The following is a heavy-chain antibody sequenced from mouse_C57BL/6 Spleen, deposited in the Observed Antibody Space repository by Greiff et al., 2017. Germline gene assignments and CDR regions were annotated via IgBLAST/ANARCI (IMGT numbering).Heavy chain of an antibody. CDR1: GYTFTSYW. CDR3: ARNRGREYFDV. Sequence: VQLQQSGAELVKPGASVKLSCKASGYTFTSYWMQWVKQRPGQGLEWIGEIDPSDSYTNYNQKFKGKATLTVDTSSSTAYMQLSSLTSEDSAVYYCARNRGREYFDVWGTGTTVTVSS. CDR2: IDPSDSYT. J-gene: IGHJ1*03. D-gene: IGHD2-14*01. V-gene: IGHV1-50*01.